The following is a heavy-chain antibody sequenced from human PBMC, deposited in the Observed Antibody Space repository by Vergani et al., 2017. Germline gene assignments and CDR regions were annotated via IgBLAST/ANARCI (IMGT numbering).Heavy chain of an antibody. D-gene: IGHD5-18*01. Sequence: QVQLQESGPGLLKPSETLSLTCTVSGSSISSGYYWGWIRQPPGRGLEWIGSAYHRGKSYYNPSLKSRVIISIDTSKNQFSPNLRSVTAADTAIYYCARVTWIQQWLHWFDPWVQGTLVTVSS. J-gene: IGHJ5*02. CDR3: ARVTWIQQWLHWFDP. CDR1: GSSISSGYY. V-gene: IGHV4-38-2*02. CDR2: AYHRGKS.